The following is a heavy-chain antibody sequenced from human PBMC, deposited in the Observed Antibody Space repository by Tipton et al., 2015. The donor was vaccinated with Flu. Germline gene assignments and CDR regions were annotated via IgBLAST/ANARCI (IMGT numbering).Heavy chain of an antibody. D-gene: IGHD3-22*01. V-gene: IGHV3-49*04. J-gene: IGHJ6*02. CDR3: TRCYDSGGYFAYHYGMDV. CDR1: GFTFGDYA. CDR2: IRRKAYGGTR. Sequence: RSLRLSCTTSGFTFGDYAMSWVRQAPGKGLEWVGFIRRKAYGGTREYAASVKGRFTISRDDSESIAYLQMNSLKIEDTAVYYCTRCYDSGGYFAYHYGMDVWGQGTTVTVSS.